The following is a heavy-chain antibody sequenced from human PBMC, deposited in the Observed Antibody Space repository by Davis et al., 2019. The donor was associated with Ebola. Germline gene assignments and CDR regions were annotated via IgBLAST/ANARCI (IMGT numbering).Heavy chain of an antibody. CDR1: GGTFSSYA. CDR3: ARAYSNYPWWNWFDP. V-gene: IGHV1-69*13. D-gene: IGHD4-11*01. J-gene: IGHJ5*02. CDR2: IIPIFGTA. Sequence: AASVKVSCKASGGTFSSYAISWVRQAPGQGLEWMGGIIPIFGTANYAQKFQGRVTITADESTSTAYMELSSLRSEDTAVYYCARAYSNYPWWNWFDPWGQGTLVTVSS.